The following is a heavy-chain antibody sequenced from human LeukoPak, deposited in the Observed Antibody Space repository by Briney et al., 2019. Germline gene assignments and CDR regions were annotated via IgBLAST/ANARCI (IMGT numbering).Heavy chain of an antibody. CDR1: GYTFTSYD. J-gene: IGHJ4*02. D-gene: IGHD1-26*01. Sequence: ASVKVSCKASGYTFTSYDINWVRQATGQGLEWMGWMNPNSGNTGYAQKFQGRATMTRNTSISTAYMELSSLRSEDTAVYYCATPSGSYYGSYFDYWGQGTLVTVSS. CDR2: MNPNSGNT. V-gene: IGHV1-8*01. CDR3: ATPSGSYYGSYFDY.